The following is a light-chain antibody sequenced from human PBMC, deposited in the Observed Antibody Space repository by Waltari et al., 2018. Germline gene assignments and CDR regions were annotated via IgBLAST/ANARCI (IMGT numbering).Light chain of an antibody. Sequence: EIVLTQSPATLSLSPGDRVTLSCRASHSVDTSLAWYQQKLGQAPRLLIYDVFYRATGIPARFSGRGSGTDFTLTISSLEPEDFALYFCQQRRDWPITFGQGTRLEIK. CDR2: DVF. CDR3: QQRRDWPIT. J-gene: IGKJ5*01. CDR1: HSVDTS. V-gene: IGKV3-11*01.